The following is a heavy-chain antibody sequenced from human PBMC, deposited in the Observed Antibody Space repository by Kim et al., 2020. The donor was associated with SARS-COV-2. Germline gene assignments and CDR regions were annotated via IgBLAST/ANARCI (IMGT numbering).Heavy chain of an antibody. CDR1: GCTFISYA. D-gene: IGHD5-18*01. V-gene: IGHV1-69*13. Sequence: SVKVSCKASGCTFISYAISWVRQAPGQRLEWMGGIIPIFGTANYAQKFQGRVTITADESTSTAYMELSSLRSEDTAVYYCAREHTAMGQTYLDYWGQGTLVTVSS. J-gene: IGHJ4*02. CDR3: AREHTAMGQTYLDY. CDR2: IIPIFGTA.